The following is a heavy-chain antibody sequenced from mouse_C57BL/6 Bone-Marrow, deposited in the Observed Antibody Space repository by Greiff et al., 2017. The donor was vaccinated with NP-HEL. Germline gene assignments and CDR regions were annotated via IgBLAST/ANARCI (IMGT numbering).Heavy chain of an antibody. D-gene: IGHD1-1*01. Sequence: EVHLVESGGDLVKPGGSLKLSCAASGFTFSSYGMSWVRQTPDKRLEWVATISSGGSYTYYTASVKGRFTISRDNAKNTLYQQMSSLKSEDTAMYYCSSYWYGDVWGTGTTVTVTS. CDR3: SSYWYGDV. J-gene: IGHJ1*03. CDR1: GFTFSSYG. CDR2: ISSGGSYT. V-gene: IGHV5-6*01.